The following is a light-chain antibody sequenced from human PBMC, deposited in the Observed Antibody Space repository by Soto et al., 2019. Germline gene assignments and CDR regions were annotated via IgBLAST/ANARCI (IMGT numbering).Light chain of an antibody. V-gene: IGLV2-8*01. J-gene: IGLJ2*01. CDR1: SSDVGGYNY. Sequence: QSVLTQPPSASGSPGQSVTISCTGTSSDVGGYNYVSWYQQSPGKAPKLMIYDIIKRPSGVPVRFSGSKSGNTASLTVSGLQVEDEADYYCSSYAGSNNFVVFGGGTQLTVL. CDR2: DII. CDR3: SSYAGSNNFVV.